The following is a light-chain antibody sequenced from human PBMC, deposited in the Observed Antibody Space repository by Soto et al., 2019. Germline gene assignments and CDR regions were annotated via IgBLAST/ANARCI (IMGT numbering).Light chain of an antibody. CDR2: EGS. CDR3: CSYAGSSTWV. Sequence: QSALTQPASVSGSPGQSITISCTGTSSDVGSYNLVSWYQHHPAKAPKLMIYEGSKRPSGVSNRFSGSKSGNTASLTISGLQAEDEADYYCCSYAGSSTWVFGGGTKVTVL. J-gene: IGLJ3*02. V-gene: IGLV2-23*01. CDR1: SSDVGSYNL.